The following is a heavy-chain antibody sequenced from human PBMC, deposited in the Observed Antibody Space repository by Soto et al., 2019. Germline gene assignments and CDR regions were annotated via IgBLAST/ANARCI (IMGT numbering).Heavy chain of an antibody. J-gene: IGHJ4*02. D-gene: IGHD6-13*01. V-gene: IGHV3-74*03. Sequence: PGGSLRLSCAASGFTLSSDWMHWVRQAPGKGLVWVSRINSDGTSTTYADSVKGRFTISRDNAKNTLYLQMNSLRAEDTAVYYCARTSSWDFDYWGQGTLVTVSS. CDR2: INSDGTST. CDR3: ARTSSWDFDY. CDR1: GFTLSSDW.